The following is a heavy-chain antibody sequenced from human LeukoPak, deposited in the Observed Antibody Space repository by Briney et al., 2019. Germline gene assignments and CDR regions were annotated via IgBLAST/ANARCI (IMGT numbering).Heavy chain of an antibody. CDR3: ATVGFGSLFVSWFDP. CDR2: IYYSGST. Sequence: PSETLSLTCTVSGGSISSYYWSWIRQPPGKGLEWIGYIYYSGSTNYNPSLKSRVTISVDTSKNQFSLKLSSVTAADTAVYYCATVGFGSLFVSWFDPWGQGTLVTVSS. CDR1: GGSISSYY. V-gene: IGHV4-59*01. D-gene: IGHD3-10*02. J-gene: IGHJ5*02.